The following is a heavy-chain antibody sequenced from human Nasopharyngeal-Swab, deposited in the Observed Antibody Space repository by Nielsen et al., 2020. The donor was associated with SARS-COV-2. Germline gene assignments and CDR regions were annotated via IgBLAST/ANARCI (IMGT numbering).Heavy chain of an antibody. CDR3: ATYGGNSGGGY. Sequence: GGSLRLSCAASGLTFSSYWMSWVRQAPGKGLEWVANIKQDGSEKYYMDSVKGRFTISRDNAKNSLDLQMNSLRDEDTAIYYCATYGGNSGGGYWGQGTLVTVSS. CDR1: GLTFSSYW. V-gene: IGHV3-7*01. D-gene: IGHD4-23*01. CDR2: IKQDGSEK. J-gene: IGHJ4*02.